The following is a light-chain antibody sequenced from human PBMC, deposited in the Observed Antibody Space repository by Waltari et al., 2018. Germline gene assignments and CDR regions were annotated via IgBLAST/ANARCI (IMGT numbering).Light chain of an antibody. CDR3: QQCASWPGT. CDR2: DVS. Sequence: EIELTQSPATLSLSPGERATLYCRASQSVASYLAWYQQKSGQAPRLLIYDVSNRATGIPARFSGSGSGTDFTLTISSLEPEDVAVYYCQQCASWPGTFGQGTKVEI. CDR1: QSVASY. J-gene: IGKJ1*01. V-gene: IGKV3-11*01.